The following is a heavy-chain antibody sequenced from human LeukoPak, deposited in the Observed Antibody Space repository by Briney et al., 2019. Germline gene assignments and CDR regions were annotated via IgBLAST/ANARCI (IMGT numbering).Heavy chain of an antibody. D-gene: IGHD2-8*01. CDR2: IYYSGST. V-gene: IGHV4-59*01. J-gene: IGHJ3*02. CDR1: GGSISSYY. Sequence: SGTLSLTCTVSGGSISSYYWSWIRQPPGKGLEWIGYIYYSGSTTYNPSLKSRVTISVDTSKNQFSLKLSSVAAADTAVYYCARDGLGYAIFDIWGQGTMATVSS. CDR3: ARDGLGYAIFDI.